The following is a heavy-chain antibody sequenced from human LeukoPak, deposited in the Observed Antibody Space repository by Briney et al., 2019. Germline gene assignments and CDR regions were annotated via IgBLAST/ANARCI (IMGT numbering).Heavy chain of an antibody. CDR3: ARGAIAAPWGYYYGMDV. CDR2: IYTSGST. CDR1: GGSISSDY. J-gene: IGHJ6*02. V-gene: IGHV4-4*07. Sequence: SETLSLTCTVSGGSISSDYWSWIRQPAGKGLEWIGRIYTSGSTNYNPSLKSRVTMSVDTSKNQFSLKLSSVTAADTAVYYCARGAIAAPWGYYYGMDVWGQGTTVTVSS. D-gene: IGHD6-13*01.